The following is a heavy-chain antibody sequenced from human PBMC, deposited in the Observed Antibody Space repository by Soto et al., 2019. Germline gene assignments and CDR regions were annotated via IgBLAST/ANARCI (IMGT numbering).Heavy chain of an antibody. J-gene: IGHJ4*02. CDR3: ARAPMVLTRSYFDS. V-gene: IGHV4-59*01. CDR2: ISSSGNT. CDR1: DGSISNFY. D-gene: IGHD3-22*01. Sequence: SETLSLACTVSDGSISNFYWSWIRQPPGKGLEWIGYISSSGNTNYNPSLKSRVSISVNTSKNQFSLNLTSVTAADTAVYYCARAPMVLTRSYFDSWGQGTPVTVSS.